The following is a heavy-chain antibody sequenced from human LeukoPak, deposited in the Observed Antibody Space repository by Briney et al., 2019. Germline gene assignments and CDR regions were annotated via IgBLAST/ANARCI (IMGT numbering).Heavy chain of an antibody. CDR1: GGTFSSYA. CDR3: ARDRPDTAMVPYWYFDL. D-gene: IGHD5-18*01. CDR2: IIPIFGTA. V-gene: IGHV1-69*13. Sequence: ASVKVSCKASGGTFSSYAISWVRQAPGQGLEWMGGIIPIFGTANYAQKFQGRVTITADESTSTAYMELSSLRSEDTAVYYCARDRPDTAMVPYWYFDLWGRGTLVTVSS. J-gene: IGHJ2*01.